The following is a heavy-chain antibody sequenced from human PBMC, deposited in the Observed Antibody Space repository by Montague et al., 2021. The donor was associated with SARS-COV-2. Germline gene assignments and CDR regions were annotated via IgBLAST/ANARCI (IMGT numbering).Heavy chain of an antibody. D-gene: IGHD3-9*01. J-gene: IGHJ4*02. V-gene: IGHV4-59*01. CDR1: GGSISSYY. CDR2: IYYTGST. Sequence: SETLSLTCTVSGGSISSYYWSWIRQPPGKGLEWIGYIYYTGSTKYNPSLKSRVTMSLDRPTNRFSLRLNSVTAADTATYYCARGVDNWVIFVVSPRYYFDYWGQGTMVAVSA. CDR3: ARGVDNWVIFVVSPRYYFDY.